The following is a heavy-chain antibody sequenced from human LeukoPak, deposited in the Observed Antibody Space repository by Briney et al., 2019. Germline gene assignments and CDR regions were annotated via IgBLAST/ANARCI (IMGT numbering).Heavy chain of an antibody. CDR3: ATLVTTVTTRYYYYYMDV. CDR1: GDTFTSDD. CDR2: MNPNRGNT. J-gene: IGHJ6*03. Sequence: GASVKVSCKASGDTFTSDDISWVRQATGQGLGWRGWMNPNRGNTGYAQKLQGRVTMTRNTSISTAYMGLSSLRSEDTAVSYCATLVTTVTTRYYYYYMDVWGKGTPVTVSS. D-gene: IGHD4-11*01. V-gene: IGHV1-8*01.